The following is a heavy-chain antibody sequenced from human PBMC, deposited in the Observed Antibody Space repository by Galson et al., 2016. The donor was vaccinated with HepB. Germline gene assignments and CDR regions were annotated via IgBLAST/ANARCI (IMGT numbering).Heavy chain of an antibody. CDR3: ARDRYWTGEYYVSGFDA. D-gene: IGHD2-8*02. V-gene: IGHV4-4*02. J-gene: IGHJ5*02. Sequence: SETLSLTCDVSGASLSSSNWWSWVRQSPGKGLEWIGEIDPGESANYNPSLKSRVSISLDKSKNQFSLEVSSVTAADTAVYYCARDRYWTGEYYVSGFDAWGQGILVTVSS. CDR1: GASLSSSNW. CDR2: IDPGESA.